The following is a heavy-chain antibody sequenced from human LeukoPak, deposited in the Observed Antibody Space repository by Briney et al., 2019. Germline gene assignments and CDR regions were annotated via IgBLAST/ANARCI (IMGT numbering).Heavy chain of an antibody. J-gene: IGHJ4*02. CDR3: AKDFAVYSTSYYDY. D-gene: IGHD6-13*01. CDR1: GFTFRSYA. CDR2: ISGSGGST. Sequence: GGSLRLSCAASGFTFRSYAMSWVRQAPGKGLEWVSAISGSGGSTYYADSVRGRFTISRDNSKTTLYLQVNSLRAEDTAVYYCAKDFAVYSTSYYDYWGQGALVIVSS. V-gene: IGHV3-23*01.